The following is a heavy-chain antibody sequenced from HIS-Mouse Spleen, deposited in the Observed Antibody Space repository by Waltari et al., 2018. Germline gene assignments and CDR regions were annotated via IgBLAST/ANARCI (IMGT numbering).Heavy chain of an antibody. CDR3: LSVAIFSVANSYYFDY. D-gene: IGHD1-7*01. CDR1: GFTFSRHA. CDR2: ISGSGGST. J-gene: IGHJ4*02. Sequence: EVQLLESGGGLVQPGGSLRLSCAVSGFTFSRHAMRWVRQAPGKGLEWVSAISGSGGSTYYADSVKGRFTISRDNSKNTLYLQMNSLRAEDTAVYYCLSVAIFSVANSYYFDYWGQGTLVTVSS. V-gene: IGHV3-23*01.